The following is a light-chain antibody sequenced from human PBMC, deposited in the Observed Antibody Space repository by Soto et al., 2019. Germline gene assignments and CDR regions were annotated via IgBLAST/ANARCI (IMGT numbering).Light chain of an antibody. J-gene: IGKJ3*01. CDR2: DAS. CDR1: QDISNF. CDR3: QHFHDLPLS. V-gene: IGKV1-33*01. Sequence: DIQMTQSPSSLSASVGDRVTITCQASQDISNFLNWYQQKPGKAPKLLIYDASNLETGVPSRFSGSGSGADFTFTIRSLLPEDNATNCCQHFHDLPLSFGPWTKVYFK.